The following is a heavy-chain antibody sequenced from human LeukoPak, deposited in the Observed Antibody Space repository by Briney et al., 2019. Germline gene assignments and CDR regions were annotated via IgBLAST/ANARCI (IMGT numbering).Heavy chain of an antibody. CDR2: IYYSGST. D-gene: IGHD6-19*01. J-gene: IGHJ4*02. CDR1: GGSISSSSYY. Sequence: TSETLSLTCTVSGGSISSSSYYWGWIRQPPGKGLEWIGSIYYSGSTYYNPSLKSRVTISVDTSKNQFSLKLSSVTAADTAVYYCARSSSGQTYNFDYWGQGTLVTVSS. CDR3: ARSSSGQTYNFDY. V-gene: IGHV4-39*07.